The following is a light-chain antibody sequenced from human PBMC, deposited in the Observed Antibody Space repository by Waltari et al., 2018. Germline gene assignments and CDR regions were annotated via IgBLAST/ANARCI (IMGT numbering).Light chain of an antibody. V-gene: IGKV1-12*01. CDR3: RQGSSFPPT. CDR1: HDISSA. J-gene: IGKJ1*01. Sequence: ETQMTHSPSSVSASVGDRVTITSPAGHDISSALAWYQEKPGQAPSLLIYAVSSLQSGVPSRFSGSGSGTHFTLTISRLQPEDLGTYYCRQGSSFPPTFGQGTKVEIK. CDR2: AVS.